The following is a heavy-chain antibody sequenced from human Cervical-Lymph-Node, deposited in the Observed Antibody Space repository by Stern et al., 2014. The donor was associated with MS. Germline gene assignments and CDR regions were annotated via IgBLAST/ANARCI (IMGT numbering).Heavy chain of an antibody. Sequence: VQLVQSGPEVKRPGESLKISCQAYGYTFTSYWIGWVRQMPGKGLEWIAIIFPGGSDIRSSPSFQGQVTISADKSSSPAYLQWNNLKASDTAIYYCARQRYFDYWGQGTLVTVSS. J-gene: IGHJ4*02. CDR3: ARQRYFDY. V-gene: IGHV5-51*01. CDR1: GYTFTSYW. CDR2: IFPGGSDI.